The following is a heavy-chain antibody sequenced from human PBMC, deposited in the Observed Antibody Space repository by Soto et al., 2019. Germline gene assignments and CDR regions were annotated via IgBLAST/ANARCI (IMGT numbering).Heavy chain of an antibody. J-gene: IGHJ6*02. CDR2: INPNSGGT. V-gene: IGHV1-2*02. D-gene: IGHD2-15*01. CDR1: GYTFTGYY. CDR3: ARLVVVAATYYYYGMDV. Sequence: QVQLVQSGAEVKKPGASVKVSCKASGYTFTGYYMHWVRQAPGQGLEWMGWINPNSGGTNYAQKFQGRVTMTRDTSSSTAYMELSRLRSDDTAVYYCARLVVVAATYYYYGMDVWGQGTTVTVSS.